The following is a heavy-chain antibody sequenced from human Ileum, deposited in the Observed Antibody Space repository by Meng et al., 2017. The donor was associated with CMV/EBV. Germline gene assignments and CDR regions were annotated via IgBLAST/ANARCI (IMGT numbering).Heavy chain of an antibody. CDR2: VSGSDK. CDR1: GFRVGNHA. D-gene: IGHD2-21*01. Sequence: SGFRVGNHAMTGVRQAEGKGVEWVSSVSGSDKGYADSVKGRLTISRDNYKDTLYLQMDSLRAEDTAVYYCAKASQVHVLVIIGFDYWGQGSLVTVSS. CDR3: AKASQVHVLVIIGFDY. J-gene: IGHJ4*01. V-gene: IGHV3-23*01.